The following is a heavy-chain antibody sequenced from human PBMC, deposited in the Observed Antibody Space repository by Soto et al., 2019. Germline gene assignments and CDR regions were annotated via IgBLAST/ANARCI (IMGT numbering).Heavy chain of an antibody. CDR1: GFTFSSYA. CDR2: ISGSGGST. CDR3: AIHRNHDYGDYGPQDY. J-gene: IGHJ4*02. Sequence: EVQLLESGGGLVQPGGSLRLSCAASGFTFSSYAMSWVRQAPGKGLEWVSAISGSGGSTYYADSVKGRFTISRDNSKNTLYLQMNSLRAEYTAVYYCAIHRNHDYGDYGPQDYWGQGTLVTVSS. D-gene: IGHD4-17*01. V-gene: IGHV3-23*01.